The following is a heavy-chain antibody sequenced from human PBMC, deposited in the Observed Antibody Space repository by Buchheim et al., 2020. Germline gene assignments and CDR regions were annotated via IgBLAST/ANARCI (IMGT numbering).Heavy chain of an antibody. V-gene: IGHV4-34*01. Sequence: QVQLQQWGAGLLKPSETLSLTCAVYGGSFTGYYWSWVRQSPEKGLEWIGEITHNGGTNYNPSLKSRVTISVDTSKSQFSLMLSFVTAADTAVYYCARGSGWYIDYYYAMDVWGQGTT. CDR3: ARGSGWYIDYYYAMDV. D-gene: IGHD6-19*01. CDR2: ITHNGGT. CDR1: GGSFTGYY. J-gene: IGHJ6*02.